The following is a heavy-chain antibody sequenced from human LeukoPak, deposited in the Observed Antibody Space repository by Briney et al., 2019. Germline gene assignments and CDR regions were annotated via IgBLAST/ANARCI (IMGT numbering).Heavy chain of an antibody. CDR3: ARDRNYFHSSGWTPFDY. V-gene: IGHV4-4*07. D-gene: IGHD3-22*01. CDR1: SDSITNYY. J-gene: IGHJ4*02. CDR2: IYNSGST. Sequence: PSETLSLTCTVSSDSITNYYWSWIRQPAGKGLEWIGRIYNSGSTNYNPSLKSRVTMSVDTYKSQLSLKLSSVTAADTAVHYCARDRNYFHSSGWTPFDYWGQGTLVTVSS.